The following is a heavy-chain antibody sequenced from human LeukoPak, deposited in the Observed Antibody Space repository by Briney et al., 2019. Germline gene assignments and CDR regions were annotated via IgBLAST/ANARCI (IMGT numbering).Heavy chain of an antibody. CDR3: ARDDTSVHFFDY. CDR1: GFTFNIYN. D-gene: IGHD1-1*01. J-gene: IGHJ4*02. Sequence: GGSLRLSCAASGFTFNIYNMNWARQAPGKGLEWVSSISSSSSHIYYAASVKRRSTIAKDNANNSLYLQMNTLRAEETAVYYGARDDTSVHFFDYWGQGTLVTVSS. V-gene: IGHV3-21*01. CDR2: ISSSSSHI.